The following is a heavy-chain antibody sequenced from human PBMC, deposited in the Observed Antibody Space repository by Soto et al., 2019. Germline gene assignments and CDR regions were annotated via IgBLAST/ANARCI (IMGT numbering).Heavy chain of an antibody. V-gene: IGHV4-31*03. J-gene: IGHJ6*02. CDR3: AIERGGYSYNYYYYGMDV. CDR2: IYYSGST. D-gene: IGHD5-18*01. CDR1: GGSIRSGGYY. Sequence: PSETLSLTCTVSGGSIRSGGYYWSWIRQHPGKGLEWIGYIYYSGSTYYNPSLKSRVTISVDTSKNQFSLKLSSVTAADTAVYYCAIERGGYSYNYYYYGMDVWGQGTTVTVSS.